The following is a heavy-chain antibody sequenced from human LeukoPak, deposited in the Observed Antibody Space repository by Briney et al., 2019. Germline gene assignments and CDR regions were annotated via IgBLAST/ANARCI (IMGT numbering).Heavy chain of an antibody. Sequence: GGSLRLSCAASGFTFSSYSMNWARQAPGKGLEWVSSISASPYIYYADSAKGRFTISRDDSKNSLYLQMNSLRAEDTALYYCAGGGLSGQRTDLFDIWGQGTMVTVSS. J-gene: IGHJ3*02. CDR2: ISASPYI. V-gene: IGHV3-21*01. CDR1: GFTFSSYS. CDR3: AGGGLSGQRTDLFDI. D-gene: IGHD2/OR15-2a*01.